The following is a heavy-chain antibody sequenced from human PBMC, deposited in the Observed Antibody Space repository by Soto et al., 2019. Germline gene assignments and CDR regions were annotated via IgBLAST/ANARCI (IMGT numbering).Heavy chain of an antibody. J-gene: IGHJ6*01. V-gene: IGHV3-23*01. CDR1: GFTFNNYA. Sequence: EVQLLESGGGFVQPGGSLRLSCAASGFTFNNYAMTWVRQAPGKGLEWVSTISGSDGSTYYADSVKGRLTISRDNSKNALYLQMSSLRAEDTALYYCVKDWTGDTCPCMDVWGQGTTVTVSS. CDR3: VKDWTGDTCPCMDV. D-gene: IGHD2-8*02. CDR2: ISGSDGST.